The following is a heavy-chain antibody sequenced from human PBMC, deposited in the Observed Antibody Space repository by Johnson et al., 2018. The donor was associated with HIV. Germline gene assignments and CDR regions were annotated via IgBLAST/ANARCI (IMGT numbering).Heavy chain of an antibody. V-gene: IGHV3-53*01. Sequence: VQLVESGGGLIQPGGSLRLSCAASGFTVSSNYMSWVRQAPGKGLEWVSVIYSGGSTNYADSVKGRFTISRDNSKNTLYLQMNSLRVEDTAVYYCARERARDAFDIWGQGTMVTVSS. J-gene: IGHJ3*02. CDR2: IYSGGST. CDR3: ARERARDAFDI. CDR1: GFTVSSNY.